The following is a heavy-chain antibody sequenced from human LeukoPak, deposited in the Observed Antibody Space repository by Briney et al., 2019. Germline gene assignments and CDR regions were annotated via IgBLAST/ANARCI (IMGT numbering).Heavy chain of an antibody. D-gene: IGHD6-19*01. CDR1: GFTVSSKY. Sequence: PGGSLRLSCAASGFTVSSKYISWVRQAPGKGLEWVSVIYSGGSTYYADSVKGRFTISRDNSKNTLYLQTNSLRAEDTAVYYCARDGIAVAAPTGYWGQGTLVTVSS. J-gene: IGHJ4*02. CDR3: ARDGIAVAAPTGY. V-gene: IGHV3-66*01. CDR2: IYSGGST.